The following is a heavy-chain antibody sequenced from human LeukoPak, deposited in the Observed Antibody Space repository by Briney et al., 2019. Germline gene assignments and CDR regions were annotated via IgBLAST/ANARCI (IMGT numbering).Heavy chain of an antibody. D-gene: IGHD6-19*01. CDR2: INPSGGST. CDR1: GYTFTSYY. V-gene: IGHV1-46*01. J-gene: IGHJ4*02. Sequence: ASVKVSCKASGYTFTSYYMHWVRQAPGQGLEWMGIINPSGGSTSYAQKFQGRVTMTRDTSTSTVYMELSSLRSEDTAVYYCARGGYYSGYDTPGIAVAGMKENVDYWGQGTLVTVSS. CDR3: ARGGYYSGYDTPGIAVAGMKENVDY.